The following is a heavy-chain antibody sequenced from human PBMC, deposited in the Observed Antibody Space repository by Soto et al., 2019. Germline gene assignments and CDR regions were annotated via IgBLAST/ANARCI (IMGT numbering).Heavy chain of an antibody. D-gene: IGHD2-2*01. CDR1: GLTFSSYA. CDR3: AKDAGYCSSTSCFFYYYGMDV. Sequence: GGSLRLSCAASGLTFSSYAMSWVRQAPGKGLEWVSAISGSGGSTYYADSVKGRFTISRDNSKNTLYLQINSLRAEDTAVYYCAKDAGYCSSTSCFFYYYGMDVWGQGTTVTVSS. CDR2: ISGSGGST. J-gene: IGHJ6*02. V-gene: IGHV3-23*01.